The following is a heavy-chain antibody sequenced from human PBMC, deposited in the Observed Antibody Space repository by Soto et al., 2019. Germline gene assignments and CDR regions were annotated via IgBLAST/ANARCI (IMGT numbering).Heavy chain of an antibody. V-gene: IGHV1-3*01. J-gene: IGHJ4*02. CDR3: ARVPYSSGWYRGGFFHY. CDR1: GYTFTSYA. CDR2: INAGNGNT. Sequence: QVPLVQSGAEVKKPGASVKVSCKASGYTFTSYAMHWVRQAPGQRLEWMGWINAGNGNTKYSQKFQGRVTITRDPSASTAYMELSSLRSEDTAVYYCARVPYSSGWYRGGFFHYSGQGTMVTVSS. D-gene: IGHD6-19*01.